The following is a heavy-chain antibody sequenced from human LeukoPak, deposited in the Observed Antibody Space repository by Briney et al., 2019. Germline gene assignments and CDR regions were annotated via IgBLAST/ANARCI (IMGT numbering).Heavy chain of an antibody. CDR1: GFTFTSSA. D-gene: IGHD6-13*01. J-gene: IGHJ6*02. CDR3: AADSPRIAAAGRYYYGMDV. CDR2: IVVGSGNT. Sequence: SVKVSCKASGFTFTSSAMQWVRQARGQRLEWIGWIVVGSGNTNYAQKFQERVTITRDMSTSTAYMELSSLRSEDTAVYYCAADSPRIAAAGRYYYGMDVWGQGTTVTVSS. V-gene: IGHV1-58*02.